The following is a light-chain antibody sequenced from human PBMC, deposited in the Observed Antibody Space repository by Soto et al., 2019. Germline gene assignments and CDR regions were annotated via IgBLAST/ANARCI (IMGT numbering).Light chain of an antibody. J-gene: IGLJ2*01. CDR3: NSYVGSNNFEVV. CDR2: EVS. CDR1: SSDVGGYNY. Sequence: QSALTQPPSASGPPGQSVTISCTGTSSDVGGYNYVSWYQQHPGKAPKLMIYEVSKRPSGVPDRFSGSKSGNTASLTVSGLQAEDEADYYCNSYVGSNNFEVVFGGGTKLTV. V-gene: IGLV2-8*01.